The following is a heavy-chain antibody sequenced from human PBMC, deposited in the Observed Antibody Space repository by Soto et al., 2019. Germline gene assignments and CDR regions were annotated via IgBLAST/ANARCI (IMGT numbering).Heavy chain of an antibody. CDR2: SHSDGSST. CDR3: ARGDRGAFYI. J-gene: IGHJ3*02. Sequence: EVQLVESGGGLVQPGESLRLSCAASGFTFSYYWMQWVRQAPEKGLVWVSRSHSDGSSTTYADSVKGRFTISRDNARNTVYLQMISLRVEDTAVYYCARGDRGAFYIWGQGTVVTVSS. V-gene: IGHV3-74*01. CDR1: GFTFSYYW. D-gene: IGHD1-26*01.